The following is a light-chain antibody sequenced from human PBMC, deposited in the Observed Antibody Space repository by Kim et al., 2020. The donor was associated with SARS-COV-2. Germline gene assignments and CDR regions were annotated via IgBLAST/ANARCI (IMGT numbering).Light chain of an antibody. CDR3: AACDDSLNSHVG. CDR2: KNN. J-gene: IGLJ2*01. V-gene: IGLV1-44*01. CDR1: GSNSGSKN. Sequence: RVTISCYGRGSNSGSKNVNGYRQLPGTAPKLLIYKNNQRPSGVPDRFSGSKSGTSASLAISGLQSEDEADYYCAACDDSLNSHVGFGGGTQLTVL.